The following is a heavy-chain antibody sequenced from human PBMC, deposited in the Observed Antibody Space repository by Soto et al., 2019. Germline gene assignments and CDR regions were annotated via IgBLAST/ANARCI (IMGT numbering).Heavy chain of an antibody. D-gene: IGHD3-22*01. V-gene: IGHV4-59*08. CDR2: IYYSGST. CDR1: GGSISSYY. J-gene: IGHJ4*02. Sequence: SETLSLTCTVSGGSISSYYWSWIRQPPGKGLEWIGYIYYSGSTNYNPSLKSRVTISVDTSKNQFSRKLSSVTAADTAVYYCARHPDDSSGYYYFDYWGQGTLVTVSS. CDR3: ARHPDDSSGYYYFDY.